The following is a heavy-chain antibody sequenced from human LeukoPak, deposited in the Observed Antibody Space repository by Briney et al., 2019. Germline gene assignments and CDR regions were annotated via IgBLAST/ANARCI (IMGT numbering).Heavy chain of an antibody. D-gene: IGHD6-6*01. Sequence: SETLSLTCAVYGGSFSGYYWSWIRQPPGKGLEWIGEINHSGSTNYNPSLKSRVTISVDTSKNQFSLKLSSVTAADTAVYYCARTLAAPALYDASDIWGQGTMVTVSS. J-gene: IGHJ3*02. V-gene: IGHV4-34*01. CDR1: GGSFSGYY. CDR2: INHSGST. CDR3: ARTLAAPALYDASDI.